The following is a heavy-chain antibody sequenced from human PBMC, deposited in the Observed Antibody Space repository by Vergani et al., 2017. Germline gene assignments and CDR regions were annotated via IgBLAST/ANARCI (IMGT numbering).Heavy chain of an antibody. CDR3: ANEGSANRIRGWLDH. D-gene: IGHD3-10*01. CDR1: GFSVSNSG. CDR2: IQYDGSDI. J-gene: IGHJ4*02. Sequence: QVQLVESGGGVVQPVGSLRLSCVASGFSVSNSGMHWVRQTPGKGLEWVAFIQYDGSDIFYADFVEGRFTISRDNSKTSLYLQMRSLGFDDTAVYYCANEGSANRIRGWLDHWGQGALVTVSS. V-gene: IGHV3-30*02.